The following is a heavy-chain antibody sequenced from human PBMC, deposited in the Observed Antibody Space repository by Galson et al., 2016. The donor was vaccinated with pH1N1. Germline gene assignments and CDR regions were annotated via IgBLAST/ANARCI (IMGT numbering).Heavy chain of an antibody. D-gene: IGHD5-12*01. J-gene: IGHJ3*02. CDR1: GYSISGIDYY. V-gene: IGHV4-30-4*08. CDR3: ARDSGWYTCYATAFDI. CDR2: ISYSGST. Sequence: LSLTCTVSGYSISGIDYYWSWIRQIPGKGLEWIGYISYSGSTSYNPSLRTRLTISIDTPNNQFSLKLTSVSAADTALYYCARDSGWYTCYATAFDIWSQGTLVTVSS.